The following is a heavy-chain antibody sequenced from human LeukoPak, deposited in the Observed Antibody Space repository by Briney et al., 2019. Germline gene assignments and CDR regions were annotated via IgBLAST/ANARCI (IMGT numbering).Heavy chain of an antibody. CDR3: AREKMLP. J-gene: IGHJ4*02. Sequence: HPGGSLRLSCAASGFTFSTYWMNWVRQAPGKGLEWVANIKHDGSEKYYVDSVMGRFTIYRDNAKNSLYLQMNSLRAEDTAVYYCAREKMLPWGQGTLVTVSS. CDR2: IKHDGSEK. CDR1: GFTFSTYW. V-gene: IGHV3-7*01. D-gene: IGHD3-10*02.